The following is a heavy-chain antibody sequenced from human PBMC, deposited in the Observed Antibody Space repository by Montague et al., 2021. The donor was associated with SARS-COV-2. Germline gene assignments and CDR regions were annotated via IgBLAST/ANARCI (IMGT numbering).Heavy chain of an antibody. J-gene: IGHJ4*02. CDR2: IYYSVRT. CDR1: GASNSSYY. D-gene: IGHD3-22*01. CDR3: ARGGGSGYRYYFDY. Sequence: SKTLSLTCTVSGASNSSYYWNWIRQPPGKGLEWIGYIYYSVRTNYNPSLKSRVTISVDTSKNQFSLKLSSVTAADTAVYYCARGGGSGYRYYFDYWGQGSLVTVSS. V-gene: IGHV4-59*01.